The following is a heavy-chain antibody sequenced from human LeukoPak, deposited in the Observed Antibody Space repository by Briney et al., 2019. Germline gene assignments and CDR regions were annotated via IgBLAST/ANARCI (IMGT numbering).Heavy chain of an antibody. V-gene: IGHV1-2*02. CDR1: GYTFAAYY. J-gene: IGHJ6*03. Sequence: GASVKVSCKASGYTFAAYYMYWVRQAPGQGLEWMGWIRPNSGVTNYTQKFQGRVTMTRDTSISTAYMELSRLRSDDTAVYYCARAIGRYYYDSSGYYSSRYYYYMDVWGKGTTVTISS. D-gene: IGHD3-22*01. CDR2: IRPNSGVT. CDR3: ARAIGRYYYDSSGYYSSRYYYYMDV.